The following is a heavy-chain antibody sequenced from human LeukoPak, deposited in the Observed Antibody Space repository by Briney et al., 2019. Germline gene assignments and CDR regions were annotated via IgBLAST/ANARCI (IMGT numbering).Heavy chain of an antibody. CDR2: IIPIFGTA. CDR3: ARDYGYSYGYGPVVFDY. Sequence: SVKVSCKASGYTFTTYGISWVRQAPGQGLEWMGGIIPIFGTANYAQKFRGRVTITTDKSTRTAYMELSSLRSEDTAVYYCARDYGYSYGYGPVVFDYWGQGTLVTVSS. D-gene: IGHD5-18*01. J-gene: IGHJ4*02. CDR1: GYTFTTYG. V-gene: IGHV1-69*05.